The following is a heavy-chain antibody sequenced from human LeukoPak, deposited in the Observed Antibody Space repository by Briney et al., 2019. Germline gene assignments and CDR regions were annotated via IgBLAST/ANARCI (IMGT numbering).Heavy chain of an antibody. D-gene: IGHD5-18*01. J-gene: IGHJ4*02. V-gene: IGHV3-30*18. CDR2: MSYDGFNK. CDR3: AKSKGYSYGYYFDY. Sequence: GGSLRLSCAASGFTFSSYAMHWVRQSLGKGLEWVAVMSYDGFNKYYADSVKGRFTISRDNSKNTLYLQMNSLRAEDTAVYYCAKSKGYSYGYYFDYWGQGTLVTVSS. CDR1: GFTFSSYA.